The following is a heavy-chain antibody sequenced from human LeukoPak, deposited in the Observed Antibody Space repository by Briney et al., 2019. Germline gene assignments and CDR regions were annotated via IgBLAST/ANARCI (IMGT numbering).Heavy chain of an antibody. CDR3: ARELDSSDRYYYYGMDV. J-gene: IGHJ6*02. V-gene: IGHV1-69*04. Sequence: SVKVSCKASGGTFSSYAISWVRQAPGQGHDWRGRIIPIFGIANYAQKFQGRVTITADKSTSTAYMELSSLRSEDTAVYYCARELDSSDRYYYYGMDVWGQGTTVTVSS. CDR1: GGTFSSYA. D-gene: IGHD3-22*01. CDR2: IIPIFGIA.